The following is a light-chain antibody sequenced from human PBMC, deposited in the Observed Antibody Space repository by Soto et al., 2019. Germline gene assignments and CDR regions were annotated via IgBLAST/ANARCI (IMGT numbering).Light chain of an antibody. CDR3: QQYDNWPPST. V-gene: IGKV3-15*01. CDR2: DAS. J-gene: IGKJ1*01. Sequence: IVLTQSPGTLSLSPGERATLSCRASQSVSSYLAWYQQKPGQAPRLLIYDASNRATGIPARFSGSGSGTEFTLTISSLQSEDFAVYYCQQYDNWPPSTFGQGTKVDIK. CDR1: QSVSSY.